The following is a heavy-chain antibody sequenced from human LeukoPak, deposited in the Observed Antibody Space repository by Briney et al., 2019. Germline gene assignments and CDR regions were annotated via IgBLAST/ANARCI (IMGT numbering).Heavy chain of an antibody. CDR2: IIPIFGTA. CDR3: ARLDEYSSSSRYYGMDV. V-gene: IGHV1-69*13. Sequence: SVKVSCKASGGTFSSYAISWVRQAPGQGLEWMGGIIPIFGTANYAQKSQGRVTITADESTSTAYMELSSLRSEDTAVYYCARLDEYSSSSRYYGMDVWGQGTTVTVSS. D-gene: IGHD6-6*01. CDR1: GGTFSSYA. J-gene: IGHJ6*02.